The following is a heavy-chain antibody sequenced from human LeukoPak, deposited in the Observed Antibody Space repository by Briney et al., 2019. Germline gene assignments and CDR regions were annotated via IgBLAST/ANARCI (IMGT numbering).Heavy chain of an antibody. Sequence: PGGSLRLSCAASGFTFSSYGMHWVRQAPGKGLEWVAFIRYDGSNKYYADSVKGRFTISRDNSKNTLYLQMNSLRAEDTALYYCAKDNTWFGELGGDAFDIWGQGTMVTVSS. D-gene: IGHD3-10*01. J-gene: IGHJ3*02. CDR1: GFTFSSYG. V-gene: IGHV3-30*02. CDR2: IRYDGSNK. CDR3: AKDNTWFGELGGDAFDI.